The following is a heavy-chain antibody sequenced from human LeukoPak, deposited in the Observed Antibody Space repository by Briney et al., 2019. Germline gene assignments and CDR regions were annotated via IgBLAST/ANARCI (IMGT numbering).Heavy chain of an antibody. Sequence: PGGSLRLSCAASGFTFRSYAMQWVRQAPGKGLEWVAVISYDGSNKYYADSVKGRFTISRDNSKNTLYLQMNSLRAEDTAVYYCAREEGDYYDSSALAYWGQGTLVTVSS. D-gene: IGHD3-22*01. CDR1: GFTFRSYA. CDR2: ISYDGSNK. CDR3: AREEGDYYDSSALAY. V-gene: IGHV3-30*01. J-gene: IGHJ4*02.